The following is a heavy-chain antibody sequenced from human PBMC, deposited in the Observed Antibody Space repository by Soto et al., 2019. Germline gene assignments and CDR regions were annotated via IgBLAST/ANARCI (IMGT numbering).Heavy chain of an antibody. CDR2: ISSSSSYI. CDR1: GFTFSSYS. V-gene: IGHV3-21*01. D-gene: IGHD6-19*01. Sequence: EVQLVESGGGLVKPGGSLRLSCAASGFTFSSYSMNWVRQAPGKGLEWGSSISSSSSYIYYADSVKGRFTISRDNAKNSLYLQMNSLRAEDTAVYYCARDLVAGTNWFYPWGQGTLVTVSS. CDR3: ARDLVAGTNWFYP. J-gene: IGHJ5*02.